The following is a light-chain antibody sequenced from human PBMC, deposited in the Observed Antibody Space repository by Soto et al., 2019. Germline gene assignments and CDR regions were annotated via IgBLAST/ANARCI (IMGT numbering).Light chain of an antibody. CDR1: SSDVGGYNY. V-gene: IGLV2-14*01. CDR3: SSYTGSSTPLV. CDR2: DVI. Sequence: QSVLTQPASVSGSPGQSITISCTGTSSDVGGYNYVSWYQQHPSKAPKLMIYDVINRPSGVSNPFSGSKSGNTASLTISGLQTEDEADYYCSSYTGSSTPLVFGGGTKVTVL. J-gene: IGLJ2*01.